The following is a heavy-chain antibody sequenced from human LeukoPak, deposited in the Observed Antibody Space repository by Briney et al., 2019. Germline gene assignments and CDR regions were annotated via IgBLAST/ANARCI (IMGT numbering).Heavy chain of an antibody. CDR2: IYYSGST. V-gene: IGHV4-30-4*08. CDR3: ARHFGGYYYDSSGSPGWFDP. CDR1: GGSISSGDYY. J-gene: IGHJ5*02. Sequence: PSETLSLTCTVSGGSISSGDYYWSWIRQPPGKGLEWIGYIYYSGSTYYNPSLKSRVTISVDTSKNQFSLKLSSVTAADTAVYYCARHFGGYYYDSSGSPGWFDPWGQGTLVTVSS. D-gene: IGHD3-22*01.